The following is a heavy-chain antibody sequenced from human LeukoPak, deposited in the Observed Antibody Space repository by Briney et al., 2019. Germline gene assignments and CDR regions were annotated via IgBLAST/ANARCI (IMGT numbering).Heavy chain of an antibody. CDR1: GYTFTSYD. CDR2: MNPNSGST. J-gene: IGHJ4*02. V-gene: IGHV1-8*03. Sequence: ASVKVSCKASGYTFTSYDINWVRQATGQRLEWMGWMNPNSGSTGYAQKFQGRVTITRNTSISTAYMELSGLGSEDTAVYYCARGRSTGYPYYFEYWGQGTLVTVSS. CDR3: ARGRSTGYPYYFEY. D-gene: IGHD5-12*01.